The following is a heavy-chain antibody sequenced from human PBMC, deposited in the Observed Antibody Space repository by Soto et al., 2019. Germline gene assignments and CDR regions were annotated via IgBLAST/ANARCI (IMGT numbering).Heavy chain of an antibody. Sequence: SSETLSLTCTVSGVSVSSSSIYWSWIRQSPGKGLESIGYIYYRGSTKYNPSLKSRVSMSIDTSKNQCSLKLSSVTAADTAVYYCARGVFNDYDTSGYHFDAFDLWGQGTLVTVSS. CDR2: IYYRGST. D-gene: IGHD3-22*01. CDR1: GVSVSSSSIY. J-gene: IGHJ3*01. V-gene: IGHV4-61*01. CDR3: ARGVFNDYDTSGYHFDAFDL.